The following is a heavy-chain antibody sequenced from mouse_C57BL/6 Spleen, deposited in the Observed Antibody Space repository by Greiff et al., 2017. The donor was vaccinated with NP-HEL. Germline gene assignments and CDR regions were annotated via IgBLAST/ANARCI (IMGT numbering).Heavy chain of an antibody. J-gene: IGHJ4*01. D-gene: IGHD2-5*01. V-gene: IGHV1-15*01. Sequence: QVQLQQSGAELVRPGASVTLSCKASGYTFTDYEMHWVKQTPVHGLEWIGAIDPETGGTAYNQKFKGKAILTADKSSSTAYMELRSLTSEDSAVYYCTRYYSNSFYYYAMDYWGQGTSVTVSS. CDR1: GYTFTDYE. CDR2: IDPETGGT. CDR3: TRYYSNSFYYYAMDY.